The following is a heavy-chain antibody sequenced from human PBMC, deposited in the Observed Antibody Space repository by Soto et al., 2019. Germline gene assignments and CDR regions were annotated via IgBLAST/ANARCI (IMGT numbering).Heavy chain of an antibody. Sequence: GGSLRLSCAASGFTFSSYWMSWVRQAPGKGLEWVANIKQDGSEKYYVGSVKGRFTISRDNAKNSLYLQMNSLRAEDTAVYYCARDRTASYYYGSGSYYWGQGTLVTVSS. J-gene: IGHJ4*02. CDR1: GFTFSSYW. CDR2: IKQDGSEK. D-gene: IGHD3-10*01. CDR3: ARDRTASYYYGSGSYY. V-gene: IGHV3-7*05.